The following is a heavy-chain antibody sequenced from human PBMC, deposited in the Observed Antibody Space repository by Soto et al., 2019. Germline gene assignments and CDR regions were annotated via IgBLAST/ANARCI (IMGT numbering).Heavy chain of an antibody. Sequence: RLSCAASGFTFSSYGMHWVRQAPGKGLEWVAVIWYDGSNKYYADSVKGRFTISRDNSKNTLYLQMNSLRAEDTAVYYCASDGGVDTAIGYWGQGTLVTVSS. CDR2: IWYDGSNK. D-gene: IGHD5-18*01. J-gene: IGHJ4*02. CDR1: GFTFSSYG. CDR3: ASDGGVDTAIGY. V-gene: IGHV3-33*01.